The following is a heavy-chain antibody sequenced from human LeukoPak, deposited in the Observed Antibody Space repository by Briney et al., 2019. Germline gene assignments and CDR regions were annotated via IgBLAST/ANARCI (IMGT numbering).Heavy chain of an antibody. D-gene: IGHD3-9*01. CDR2: TYYSGST. CDR3: ARVSYYDILTGYPISPTFDY. J-gene: IGHJ4*02. Sequence: SETLSLTCTVSGGSVSSGSYYWSWIRQPPGKGLEWIGYTYYSGSTNYNPSLKSRVTISVDTSKNQFSLKLSSVTAADTAVYYCARVSYYDILTGYPISPTFDYWGQGTLVTVSS. CDR1: GGSVSSGSYY. V-gene: IGHV4-61*01.